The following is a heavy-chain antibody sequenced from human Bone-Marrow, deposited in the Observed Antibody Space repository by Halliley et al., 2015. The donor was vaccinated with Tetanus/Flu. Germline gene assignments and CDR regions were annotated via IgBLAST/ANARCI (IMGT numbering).Heavy chain of an antibody. D-gene: IGHD3-16*01. CDR1: GFTFDYYT. CDR3: AGGNYLGGMDV. V-gene: IGHV3-43*01. J-gene: IGHJ6*02. Sequence: SLRLSCAASGFTFDYYTMYWVRQVPGRGLEWVSLISWDGETTDYADSVKGRFTISRDTGKRSLFLQMNSLISEDTALYYCAGGNYLGGMDVWGQGKTVTVSS. CDR2: ISWDGETT.